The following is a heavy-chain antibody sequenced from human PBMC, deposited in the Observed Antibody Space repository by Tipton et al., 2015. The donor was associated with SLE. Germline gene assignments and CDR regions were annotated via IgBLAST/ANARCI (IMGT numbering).Heavy chain of an antibody. J-gene: IGHJ6*03. CDR2: INHSGST. Sequence: TLSLTCTVSGGSISSYYWSWIRQPPGRGLEWIGEINHSGSTNYNPSLKSRVTISVDTSKNQFSLKLSSVTAADTAVYYCARGPVIAAAGFYYYYYMDVWGKGTTGTVSS. CDR1: GGSISSYY. CDR3: ARGPVIAAAGFYYYYYMDV. V-gene: IGHV4-34*01. D-gene: IGHD6-13*01.